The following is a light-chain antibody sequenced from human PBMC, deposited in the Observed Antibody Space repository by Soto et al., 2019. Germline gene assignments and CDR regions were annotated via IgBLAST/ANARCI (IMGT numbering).Light chain of an antibody. CDR3: QQYHQWLT. CDR2: GAS. V-gene: IGKV3-15*01. CDR1: QNVFNN. J-gene: IGKJ4*01. Sequence: EIVVTQSPVTLSVSPGETATLSCRASQNVFNNLAWYQVKPGQAPRLLIYGASTRATGIPVRFSGSGSGTDFTLTIHSLQSEDFAVYYCQQYHQWLTFGGGTKVEIK.